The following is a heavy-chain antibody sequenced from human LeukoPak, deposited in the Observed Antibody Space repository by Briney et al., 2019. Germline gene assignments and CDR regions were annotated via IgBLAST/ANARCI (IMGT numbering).Heavy chain of an antibody. Sequence: SETLSLTCTVSGGSINSYYWSWIRQPPGKGLEWIGYIYYSGSTKYNPSLKSRVTISVDTSKNQFSLKLSSVTAADTAVYYCARAARSDYWGQGTLVTVSS. CDR3: ARAARSDY. V-gene: IGHV4-59*12. CDR1: GGSINSYY. CDR2: IYYSGST. J-gene: IGHJ4*02.